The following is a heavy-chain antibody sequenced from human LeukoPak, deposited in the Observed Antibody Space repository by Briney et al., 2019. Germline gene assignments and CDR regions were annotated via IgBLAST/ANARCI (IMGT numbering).Heavy chain of an antibody. D-gene: IGHD3-10*01. CDR3: ARALPSYYGSGSPDDY. V-gene: IGHV1-8*02. CDR1: GGTFSSYA. J-gene: IGHJ4*02. Sequence: ASVKVSCKASGGTFSSYAISWVRQATGQGLEWMGWMNPNSGNTGYAQKFQGRVTMTRNTSISTAYMELSSLRSEDTAVYYCARALPSYYGSGSPDDYWGQGTLVTVSS. CDR2: MNPNSGNT.